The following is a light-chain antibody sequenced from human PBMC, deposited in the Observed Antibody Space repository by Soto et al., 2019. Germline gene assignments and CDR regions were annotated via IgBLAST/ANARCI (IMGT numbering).Light chain of an antibody. J-gene: IGLJ2*01. V-gene: IGLV1-40*01. CDR2: GNN. Sequence: QSVLTQPPSVSGAPGQRVTISCTGRSSNIGAGYDVHWYQQLPGTAPKLLIYGNNNRPSGVPDRFSGSKSGTSASLAITGLQAEDEADYYCQSYDSSLSGSGVVFGGGTKLTVL. CDR1: SSNIGAGYD. CDR3: QSYDSSLSGSGVV.